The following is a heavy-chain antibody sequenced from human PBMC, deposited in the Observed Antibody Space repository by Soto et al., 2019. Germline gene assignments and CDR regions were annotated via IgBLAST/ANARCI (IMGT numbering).Heavy chain of an antibody. CDR1: GFTFSTYW. CDR3: VRTWHGFKI. V-gene: IGHV3-74*01. CDR2: INGAGSYT. Sequence: EVQLVESGGGLVQPGGSLRLSCAAPGFTFSTYWMHWVRHAPKKGLLWVSHINGAGSYTDFAESVKGRFTISRDNAKNTVYLQMRSLRVEDTAVYFCVRTWHGFKIWGPGTMFTVPS. J-gene: IGHJ3*02.